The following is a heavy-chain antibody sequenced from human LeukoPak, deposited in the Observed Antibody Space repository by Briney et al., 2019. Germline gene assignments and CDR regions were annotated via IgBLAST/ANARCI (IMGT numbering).Heavy chain of an antibody. J-gene: IGHJ4*02. Sequence: ASVKVSCKASGYTFTGYYMYWVRQAPGQGLEWMGWINPNSGGTNYAQKFQGRVTMTRDTSISTAYMELSRLRSDDTAVYYCARYYYYDSSGYYPLDDYWGQGTLVTVSS. CDR3: ARYYYYDSSGYYPLDDY. CDR1: GYTFTGYY. V-gene: IGHV1-2*02. CDR2: INPNSGGT. D-gene: IGHD3-22*01.